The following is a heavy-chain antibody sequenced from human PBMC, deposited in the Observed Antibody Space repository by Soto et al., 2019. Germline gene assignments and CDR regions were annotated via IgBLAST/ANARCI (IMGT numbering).Heavy chain of an antibody. Sequence: PSDTLSLTCSVSGCSISSYYWTWIRQPPGKELEWIGYLHNSGSTNYNPSLKSRVTISVDTSKNQFSLKLSSVTAAATAVYYCAREFPGFYDSSGYFGPLDYWGKGTLVTVSS. CDR2: LHNSGST. D-gene: IGHD3-22*01. CDR1: GCSISSYY. V-gene: IGHV4-59*01. CDR3: AREFPGFYDSSGYFGPLDY. J-gene: IGHJ4*02.